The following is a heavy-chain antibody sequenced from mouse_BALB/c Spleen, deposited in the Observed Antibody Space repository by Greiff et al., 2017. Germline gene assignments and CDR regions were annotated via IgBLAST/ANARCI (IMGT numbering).Heavy chain of an antibody. CDR3: ARHAFYGVYAMDY. CDR1: GFAFSSYD. CDR2: ISSGGGST. D-gene: IGHD2-10*01. Sequence: EVQGVESGGGLVKPGGSLKLSCAASGFAFSSYDMSWVRQTLEKRLEWVAYISSGGGSTYYPDTVKGRFTISRDNAKNTLYLQMSSLKSEDTAMYYCARHAFYGVYAMDYWGQGTSVTVSS. V-gene: IGHV5-12-1*01. J-gene: IGHJ4*01.